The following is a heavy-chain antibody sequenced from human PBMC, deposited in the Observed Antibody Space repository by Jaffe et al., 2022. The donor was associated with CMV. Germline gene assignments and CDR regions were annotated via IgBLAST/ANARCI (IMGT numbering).Heavy chain of an antibody. CDR2: ISSSGSTI. D-gene: IGHD5-12*01. CDR1: GFTFSSYE. V-gene: IGHV3-48*03. J-gene: IGHJ3*02. Sequence: EVQLVESGGGLVQPGGSLRLSCAASGFTFSSYEMNWVRQAPGKGLEWVSYISSSGSTIYYADSVKGRFTISRDNAKNSLYLQMNSLRAEDTAVYYCAREGWLQLNAFDIWGQGTMVTVSS. CDR3: AREGWLQLNAFDI.